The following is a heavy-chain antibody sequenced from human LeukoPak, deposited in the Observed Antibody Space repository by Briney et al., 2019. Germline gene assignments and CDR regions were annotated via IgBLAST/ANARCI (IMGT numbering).Heavy chain of an antibody. CDR3: ARHLGYYDSSGYQFDP. CDR2: IYSSGST. D-gene: IGHD3-22*01. CDR1: GGSISSYY. Sequence: SETLSLTRTVSGGSISSYYWSWIRQPPGKGLEWIGYIYSSGSTNYNPSLKSRVTISVDTSKNQFSLKLSSVTAADTAVYYCARHLGYYDSSGYQFDPWGQGTLVTASS. J-gene: IGHJ5*02. V-gene: IGHV4-4*09.